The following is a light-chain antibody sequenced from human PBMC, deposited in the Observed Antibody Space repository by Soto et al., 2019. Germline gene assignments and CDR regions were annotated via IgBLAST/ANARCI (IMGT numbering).Light chain of an antibody. CDR2: SAS. CDR1: QSLRSN. V-gene: IGKV3-15*01. CDR3: QQQDKLPPA. J-gene: IGKJ1*01. Sequence: EIVMTQSPVTLSVSPGETVILSCRASQSLRSNLAWYKQKTGQTTRLLIYSASIRAAATPARVRGSEAGTNVSLTISSLQSEEGAVYDGQQQDKLPPAFGQGTKVDIK.